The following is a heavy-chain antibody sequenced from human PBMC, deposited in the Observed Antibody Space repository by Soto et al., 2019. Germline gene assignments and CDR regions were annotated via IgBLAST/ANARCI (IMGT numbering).Heavy chain of an antibody. CDR2: IYYSGST. Sequence: SETLSLTCTVSGGSISSYYWSWIRQPPGKGLEWIGYIYYSGSTNYNPSLKSRVTISVDTSKNQFSLKLSSVTAADTAVYYCARANYDYGYFDYWGQGTLVTVSS. J-gene: IGHJ4*02. V-gene: IGHV4-59*01. CDR1: GGSISSYY. D-gene: IGHD3-3*01. CDR3: ARANYDYGYFDY.